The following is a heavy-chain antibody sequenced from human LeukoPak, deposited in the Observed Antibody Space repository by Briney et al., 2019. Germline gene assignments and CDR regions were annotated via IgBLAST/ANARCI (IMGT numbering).Heavy chain of an antibody. CDR3: ARHGRGYYNGMDV. CDR2: IYYSGST. D-gene: IGHD3-10*01. J-gene: IGHJ6*02. Sequence: SETLSLTCTVSGGSISSYYWSWIRQPPGKGLEWIGYIYYSGSTSYNPSLKSRVIISVDTSKNQFSLKVSSVTAADTAVYYCARHGRGYYNGMDVWGQGTTVTVSS. CDR1: GGSISSYY. V-gene: IGHV4-59*08.